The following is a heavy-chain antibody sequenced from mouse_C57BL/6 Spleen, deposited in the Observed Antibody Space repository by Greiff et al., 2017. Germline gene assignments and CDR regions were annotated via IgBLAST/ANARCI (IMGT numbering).Heavy chain of an antibody. V-gene: IGHV1-50*01. Sequence: QVQLKQPGAELVKPGASVKLSCKASGYTFTSYWMQWVKQRPGKGLEWIGEIDPSASYTNYTQKVKGKATWTLDTSSSTAYMQLSSLTSEDSAVYYWARWLTGDFDYWGQGTTLTVSS. CDR1: GYTFTSYW. CDR3: ARWLTGDFDY. D-gene: IGHD4-1*01. J-gene: IGHJ2*01. CDR2: IDPSASYT.